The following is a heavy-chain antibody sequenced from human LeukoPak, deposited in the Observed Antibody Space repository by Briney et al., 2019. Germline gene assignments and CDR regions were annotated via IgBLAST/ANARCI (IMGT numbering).Heavy chain of an antibody. CDR3: ARSHYGGSYDMFDF. Sequence: GGSLRLSCAASGFTFSAYALHWVRQAPGKGLEWVAVITYDGNHRYYADSVKGRFSISRDNSNHTVHLQMDSLRAEDTASYYCARSHYGGSYDMFDFWGQGTLVIVSS. CDR2: ITYDGNHR. J-gene: IGHJ4*02. CDR1: GFTFSAYA. D-gene: IGHD4/OR15-4a*01. V-gene: IGHV3-30*04.